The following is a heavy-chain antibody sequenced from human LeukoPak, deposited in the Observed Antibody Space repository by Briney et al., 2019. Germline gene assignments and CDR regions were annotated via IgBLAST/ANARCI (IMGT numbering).Heavy chain of an antibody. CDR3: ARVRVLRYFDPNWFDP. Sequence: PGGSLRLSCAASGFTVSSNYMSWVRQAPGKGLEWVSVIYSGGSTYYADSVKGRFTISRDNSKNTLYLQMNSLRAEDAAVYYCARVRVLRYFDPNWFDPWGQRTLVTVSS. CDR1: GFTVSSNY. D-gene: IGHD3-9*01. J-gene: IGHJ5*02. CDR2: IYSGGST. V-gene: IGHV3-66*01.